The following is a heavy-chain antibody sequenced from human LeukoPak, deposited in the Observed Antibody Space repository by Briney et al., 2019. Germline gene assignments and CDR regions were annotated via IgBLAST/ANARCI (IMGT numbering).Heavy chain of an antibody. D-gene: IGHD3-22*01. Sequence: SVKVSCKASGGTFSSYAISWVRQAPGQGLEWMGGIIPIFGTANYAQKFQGRVTITADESTSTAYMELSSLRSEDTAVYYCASPYDSSGYDYFDYWGQGTLVTVSS. CDR1: GGTFSSYA. V-gene: IGHV1-69*13. CDR2: IIPIFGTA. CDR3: ASPYDSSGYDYFDY. J-gene: IGHJ4*02.